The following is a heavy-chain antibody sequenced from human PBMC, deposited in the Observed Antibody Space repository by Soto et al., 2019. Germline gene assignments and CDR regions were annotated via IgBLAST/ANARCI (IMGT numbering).Heavy chain of an antibody. J-gene: IGHJ6*02. V-gene: IGHV4-30-4*01. CDR1: GGSISSGDYY. Sequence: SETLSLTCTVSGGSISSGDYYWSWIRQPPGKGLEWIGYIYYSGSTYYNPSLKSRVTISVDKSKNQFSLKLSSVTAADTAVYYCARGSGWSYYYYYGMDVWGQGTTVTVSS. D-gene: IGHD6-19*01. CDR3: ARGSGWSYYYYYGMDV. CDR2: IYYSGST.